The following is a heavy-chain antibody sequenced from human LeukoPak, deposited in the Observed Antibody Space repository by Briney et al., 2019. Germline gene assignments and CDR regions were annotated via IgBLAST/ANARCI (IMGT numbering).Heavy chain of an antibody. V-gene: IGHV3-23*01. Sequence: GGSLRLSCAASGFTFSSYAMSWVRQAPGKGLEWVSAISGSGGSTYYADSVKGRFTISRDNAKNSLYLQMNSLRAEDTAVYYCARDLWTDYYDSSGYPDYWGQGTLVTVSS. CDR2: ISGSGGST. J-gene: IGHJ4*02. D-gene: IGHD3-22*01. CDR1: GFTFSSYA. CDR3: ARDLWTDYYDSSGYPDY.